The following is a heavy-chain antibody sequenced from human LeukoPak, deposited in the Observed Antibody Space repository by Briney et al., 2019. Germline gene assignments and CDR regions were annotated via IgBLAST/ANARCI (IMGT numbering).Heavy chain of an antibody. D-gene: IGHD6-6*01. V-gene: IGHV1-18*01. CDR3: ARGQLVFFAY. CDR2: ISAYNGYT. Sequence: ASVKVSCKASGYTFINYGITWVRQAPGQGLEWMGWISAYNGYTNYAQKFQGRVTMTTDTSTSTVYMELRSLRSDDTAVYYCARGQLVFFAYWGQGTSVTVSA. J-gene: IGHJ4*02. CDR1: GYTFINYG.